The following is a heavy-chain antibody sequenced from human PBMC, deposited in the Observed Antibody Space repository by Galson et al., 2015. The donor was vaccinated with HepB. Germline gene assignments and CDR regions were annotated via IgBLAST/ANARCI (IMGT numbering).Heavy chain of an antibody. V-gene: IGHV3-11*06. D-gene: IGHD4-17*01. CDR1: GFTFSDYY. CDR2: ISSSSSYT. CDR3: TRISDYGDYRIIFDY. J-gene: IGHJ4*02. Sequence: SLRLSCAASGFTFSDYYMSWIRQAPGKGLEWVSYISSSSSYTNYADSVKGRFTISRDNAKNSLYLQMNSLRAEDTAVYYCTRISDYGDYRIIFDYWGQGTLVTVSS.